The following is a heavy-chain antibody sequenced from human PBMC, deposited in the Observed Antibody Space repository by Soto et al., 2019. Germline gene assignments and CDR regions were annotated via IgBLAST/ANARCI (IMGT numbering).Heavy chain of an antibody. V-gene: IGHV1-2*02. CDR3: ATDFGYGGNSAAFDV. D-gene: IGHD4-17*01. Sequence: QVQLVQSGAEVKKPGASVKVSCEASGYTFTNYYIHWVRQARGQGLEWMGWINPNRGGTNFAQKFQGSVSMTRDTSITTADMELNRLTSDDTAVYYCATDFGYGGNSAAFDVWGQGTMITVSS. CDR2: INPNRGGT. J-gene: IGHJ3*01. CDR1: GYTFTNYY.